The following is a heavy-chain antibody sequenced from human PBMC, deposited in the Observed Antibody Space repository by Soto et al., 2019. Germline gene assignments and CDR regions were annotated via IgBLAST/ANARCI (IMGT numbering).Heavy chain of an antibody. D-gene: IGHD3-3*01. Sequence: PSETLSLTCTVSGGSISSSSYYWGWIRQPPGKGLEWIGSIYYSGSTYYNPSLKSRVTISVDTSKNQFSLKLSSVTAADTAVYYCARHWVLEWLLPPYFDYWGQGTLVTVSS. CDR1: GGSISSSSYY. CDR2: IYYSGST. V-gene: IGHV4-39*01. CDR3: ARHWVLEWLLPPYFDY. J-gene: IGHJ4*02.